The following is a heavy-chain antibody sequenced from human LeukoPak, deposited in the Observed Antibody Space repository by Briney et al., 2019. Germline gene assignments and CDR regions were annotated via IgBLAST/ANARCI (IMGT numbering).Heavy chain of an antibody. J-gene: IGHJ4*02. CDR2: IYTSGST. CDR3: ARHTYSSSWPYFDY. Sequence: SETLSLTCTVSGGSISSGYYYWSWIRQPAGKGLEWIGRIYTSGSTNYNPSLKSRVPISVDASKNQFSLRLSSVTAADTAVYYCARHTYSSSWPYFDYWGQGTLVTVSS. D-gene: IGHD6-13*01. V-gene: IGHV4-61*02. CDR1: GGSISSGYYY.